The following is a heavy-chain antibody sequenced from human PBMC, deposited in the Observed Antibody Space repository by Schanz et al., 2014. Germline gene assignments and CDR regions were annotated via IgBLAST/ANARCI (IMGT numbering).Heavy chain of an antibody. J-gene: IGHJ4*02. CDR2: ISGSGAST. CDR1: GFTFTNYY. V-gene: IGHV3-23*04. CDR3: MAMGSNTYHDFDH. D-gene: IGHD2-15*01. Sequence: VQLVESGGGLVKPGGSLRLSCAASGFTFTNYYMSWIRQAPGKGLEWVSAISGSGASTYSADSVKGRFTISRDNSKNTLFLQMSSLRAEDTAVYYCMAMGSNTYHDFDHWGQGTLVTVSS.